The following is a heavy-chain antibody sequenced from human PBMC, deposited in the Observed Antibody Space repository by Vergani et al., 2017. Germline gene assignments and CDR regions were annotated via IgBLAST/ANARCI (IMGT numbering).Heavy chain of an antibody. CDR3: ARDLGRYSSCGYFDL. Sequence: QVQLVQSGAEVKKPGASVKVSCKASGYTFIGYGISWVRQAPGQGLEWMGWISDYNGNTNYAQKLQGRVTMTTDTYTTTAYMGLRSLRSDDTAVYYCARDLGRYSSCGYFDLWGRGTLVTVSS. CDR1: GYTFIGYG. V-gene: IGHV1-18*04. D-gene: IGHD6-19*01. J-gene: IGHJ2*01. CDR2: ISDYNGNT.